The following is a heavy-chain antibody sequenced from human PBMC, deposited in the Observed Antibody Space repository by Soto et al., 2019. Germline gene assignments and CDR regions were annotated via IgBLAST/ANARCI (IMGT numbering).Heavy chain of an antibody. CDR1: VYSFTSYW. D-gene: IGHD3-10*01. CDR2: IYPGDSDT. Sequence: GGSLKISCKGSVYSFTSYWIGWVRQMPGKGLEWMGIIYPGDSDTRYSPSFQGQVTISADKSISTAYLQWSSLKASDTAMYYCARGDITMVRGVMKGGFDYWGQGTLVTVSS. V-gene: IGHV5-51*03. J-gene: IGHJ4*02. CDR3: ARGDITMVRGVMKGGFDY.